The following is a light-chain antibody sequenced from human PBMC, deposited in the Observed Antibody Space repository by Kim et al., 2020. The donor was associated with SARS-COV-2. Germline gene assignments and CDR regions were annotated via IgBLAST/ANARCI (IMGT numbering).Light chain of an antibody. CDR3: QQYGSSPYT. V-gene: IGKV3-20*01. Sequence: LSQGETATPSCRASQRLSSSSLAWYQQTLGQAPRLLIYGASSRATGIPDKFSGSGSGTDFTLTINRLEPEDFAIYYCQQYGSSPYTFGQGTKLEI. CDR1: QRLSSSS. J-gene: IGKJ2*01. CDR2: GAS.